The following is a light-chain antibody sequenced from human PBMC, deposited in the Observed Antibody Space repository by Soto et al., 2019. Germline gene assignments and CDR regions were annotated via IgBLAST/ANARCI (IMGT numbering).Light chain of an antibody. J-gene: IGKJ2*01. V-gene: IGKV4-1*01. CDR3: QQYYSNFYT. CDR1: QSVSYSSGNKNY. CDR2: WAS. Sequence: DIVMTQSPDSLAVSLGERATIKCKASQSVSYSSGNKNYLAWYQQKPGQPPKLLISWASTRESGVPDRFSGSGXGTDFTLTISSLQAEDVXVXXCQQYYSNFYTFGQGTKLEIK.